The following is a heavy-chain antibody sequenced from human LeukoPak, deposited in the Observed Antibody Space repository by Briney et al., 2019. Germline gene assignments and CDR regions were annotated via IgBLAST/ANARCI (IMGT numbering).Heavy chain of an antibody. D-gene: IGHD6-13*01. Sequence: GGSLRLSCSASGFIFITYAMHWVRQAPGKGLEYVSGITTNGDSTFYADSVKGRSTISRDNSKNTLYLQMSSLRPEDTAVYYCVRGISSWLVDNFDYWGQGTLVTVSS. CDR3: VRGISSWLVDNFDY. CDR2: ITTNGDST. CDR1: GFIFITYA. J-gene: IGHJ4*02. V-gene: IGHV3-64D*06.